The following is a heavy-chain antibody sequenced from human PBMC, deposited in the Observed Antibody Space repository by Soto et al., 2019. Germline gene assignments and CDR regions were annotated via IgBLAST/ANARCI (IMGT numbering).Heavy chain of an antibody. CDR3: AGEEGSYIMGTSPFYHMDV. J-gene: IGHJ6*03. CDR1: GGTFTSET. D-gene: IGHD3-16*01. CDR2: IIPILGTG. V-gene: IGHV1-69*08. Sequence: QVQLVQSGPEVKKSGSSVKVSCKLSGGTFTSETISWVRQAPGQGLEWMGRIIPILGTGNYAQKFQGRITITEDKSTNTGYMELSSLTSEETAVYFCAGEEGSYIMGTSPFYHMDVWGNGTTVTVSS.